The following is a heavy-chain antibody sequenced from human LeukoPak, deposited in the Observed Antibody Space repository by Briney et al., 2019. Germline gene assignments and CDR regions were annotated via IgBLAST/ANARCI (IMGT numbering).Heavy chain of an antibody. CDR1: DNSISSYH. Sequence: PSETLSLTCTVSDNSISSYHWSWIRQPPGKGLEWIGYIYHSGSTYYNPSLKSRVTISVDRSKNQFSLKLSSVTAADTAVYYCARGVRYCSSTSCPYYFDYWGQGTLVTVSS. D-gene: IGHD2-2*01. CDR3: ARGVRYCSSTSCPYYFDY. CDR2: IYHSGST. J-gene: IGHJ4*02. V-gene: IGHV4-59*12.